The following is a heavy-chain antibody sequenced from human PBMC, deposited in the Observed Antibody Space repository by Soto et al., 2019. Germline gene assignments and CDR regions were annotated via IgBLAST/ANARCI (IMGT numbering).Heavy chain of an antibody. V-gene: IGHV4-39*01. J-gene: IGHJ5*02. Sequence: SETLSLTCTVSGGSISSSSYYWGWIRQPPGKGLEWIGSIYYSGSTYYNPSLKSRVTISVDTSKNQFSLKLSSVTAADTAVYYCARVKRFAHRGNWFDPWGQGTLVTVSS. CDR3: ARVKRFAHRGNWFDP. CDR2: IYYSGST. CDR1: GGSISSSSYY. D-gene: IGHD3-10*01.